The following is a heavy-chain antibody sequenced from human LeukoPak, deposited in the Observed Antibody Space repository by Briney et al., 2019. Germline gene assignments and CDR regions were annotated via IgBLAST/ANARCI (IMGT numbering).Heavy chain of an antibody. V-gene: IGHV4-59*01. CDR1: GGSISSYY. CDR3: AREACSTYGSGSYCPFDC. Sequence: SETLSLTCTVSGGSISSYYWSWIRQPPGQGLEWIGYIYYSGSTNYNPSLKSRVTISVDTSKNQFSLKLSSVTAADTAVYYCAREACSTYGSGSYCPFDCWGQGTLVTVSS. CDR2: IYYSGST. D-gene: IGHD3-10*01. J-gene: IGHJ4*02.